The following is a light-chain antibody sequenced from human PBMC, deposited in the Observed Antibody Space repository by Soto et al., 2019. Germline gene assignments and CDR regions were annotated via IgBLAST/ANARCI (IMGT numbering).Light chain of an antibody. J-gene: IGKJ1*01. CDR3: QQYDSSPLT. Sequence: EIVLTQSPDTLSLSPGERATLSCRASQSVYSSYLAWYQQKPGPAPRLLIFGASSRATGIPDRFSGSWSGTDFTLTISSLEPEDFALYYCQQYDSSPLTFGQGTKVEIK. V-gene: IGKV3-20*01. CDR1: QSVYSSY. CDR2: GAS.